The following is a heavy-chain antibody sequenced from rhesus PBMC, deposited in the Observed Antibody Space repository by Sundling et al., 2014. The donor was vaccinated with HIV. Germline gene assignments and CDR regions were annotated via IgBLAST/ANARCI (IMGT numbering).Heavy chain of an antibody. J-gene: IGHJ4*01. CDR1: GFTFSSYG. CDR3: ARTIMASLFDY. CDR2: ISSASSYI. D-gene: IGHD3-16*01. V-gene: IGHV3-183*01. Sequence: EVQLVESGGGLVQPGGSLRLSCTASGFTFSSYGMYWVRQAPGKGLEWVSSISSASSYIYYADSVKGRFTISRDNAKNSLSLQMNSLRAEDTAVYYCARTIMASLFDYWGQGVLVTVSS.